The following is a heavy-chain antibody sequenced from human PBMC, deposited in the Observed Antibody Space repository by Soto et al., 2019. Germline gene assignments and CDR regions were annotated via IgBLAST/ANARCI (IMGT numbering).Heavy chain of an antibody. Sequence: GGSLRLSCAASGFIFSRYAIHWVRQAPGKGLEWVALTSDDGSNEYYADSVKGRFSISRDNPKNTVSLQMNSLTGEDTAVYFCVRDDFTVDPLFDFWGQGTLVTVSS. J-gene: IGHJ4*02. V-gene: IGHV3-30-3*01. CDR2: TSDDGSNE. D-gene: IGHD4-17*01. CDR1: GFIFSRYA. CDR3: VRDDFTVDPLFDF.